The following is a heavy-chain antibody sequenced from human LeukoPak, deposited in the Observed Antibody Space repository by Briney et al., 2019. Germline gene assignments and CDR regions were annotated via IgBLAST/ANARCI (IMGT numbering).Heavy chain of an antibody. J-gene: IGHJ4*02. CDR2: IYTSGIT. D-gene: IGHD4-17*01. CDR3: ARDYGDS. V-gene: IGHV4-4*07. Sequence: SETLSLTCTVPGGPIPSNYSTWIAQPAGKGLEWIGRIYTSGITHYNPSLKSRVPMSVDTAKNQFALKLSSVTAADTAVYYCARDYGDSWGQGTLVTVPS. CDR1: GGPIPSNY.